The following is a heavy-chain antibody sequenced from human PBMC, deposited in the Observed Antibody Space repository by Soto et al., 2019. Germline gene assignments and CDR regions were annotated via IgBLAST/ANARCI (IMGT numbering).Heavy chain of an antibody. J-gene: IGHJ3*02. V-gene: IGHV1-3*01. D-gene: IGHD2-15*01. Sequence: QVQLVQSGAEVKKPGASVKVSCKASGYTFTSYAMHWVRQAPGQRLEWMGWINAGNGNTKYSQKFQGRVTITRDTSASTAYMELSSLRSEDTAVYYCAIATYHCSGGSCYSLVGAFDIWGQGTMVTGSS. CDR1: GYTFTSYA. CDR3: AIATYHCSGGSCYSLVGAFDI. CDR2: INAGNGNT.